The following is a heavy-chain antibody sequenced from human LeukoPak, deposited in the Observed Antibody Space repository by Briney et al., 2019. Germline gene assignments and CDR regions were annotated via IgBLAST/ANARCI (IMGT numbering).Heavy chain of an antibody. CDR1: GYTFTVYY. CDR2: INPNSGGT. D-gene: IGHD1-26*01. CDR3: ARGIVGATTEDDAFDI. J-gene: IGHJ3*02. Sequence: ASVTLSCTTSGYTFTVYYVHWVRQAPGQGREGRGWINPNSGGTNYPQKFQGRVTMTRDTSSSTAYMELSRLRSDDTAVYYCARGIVGATTEDDAFDIWGQGTMVTVSS. V-gene: IGHV1-2*02.